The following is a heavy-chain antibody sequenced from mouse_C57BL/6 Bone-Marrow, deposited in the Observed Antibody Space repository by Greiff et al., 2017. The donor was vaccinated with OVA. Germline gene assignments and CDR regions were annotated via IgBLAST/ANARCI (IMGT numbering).Heavy chain of an antibody. V-gene: IGHV5-6*01. CDR1: GFTFSSYG. CDR3: ASGGSSYWFAY. D-gene: IGHD1-1*01. Sequence: EVKLMESGGDLVKPGGSLKLSCAASGFTFSSYGMSWVRQTPDKRLEWVATISSGGSYTYYPDSVKGRFTISRDNAKNTLYLQMSSLKSEDTAMYDCASGGSSYWFAYWGQGTLVTVSA. CDR2: ISSGGSYT. J-gene: IGHJ3*01.